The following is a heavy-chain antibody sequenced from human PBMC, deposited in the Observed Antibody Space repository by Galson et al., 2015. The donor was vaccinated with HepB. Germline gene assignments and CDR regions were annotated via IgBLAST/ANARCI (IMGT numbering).Heavy chain of an antibody. J-gene: IGHJ6*03. D-gene: IGHD6-13*01. CDR1: GFTFSSYA. CDR3: ARAKPPKRSPIAAAGTKSYYYYYMDV. CDR2: ISYDGSNK. V-gene: IGHV3-30-3*01. Sequence: SLRLSCAASGFTFSSYAMHWVRQAPGKGLEWVAVISYDGSNKYYADSVKGRFTISRDNSKNTLYLQMNSLRAEDTAVYYCARAKPPKRSPIAAAGTKSYYYYYMDVWGKGTTVTVSS.